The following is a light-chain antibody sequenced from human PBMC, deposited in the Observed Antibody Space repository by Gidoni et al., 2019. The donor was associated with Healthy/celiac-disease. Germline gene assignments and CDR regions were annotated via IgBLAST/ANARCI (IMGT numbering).Light chain of an antibody. CDR1: QSISSY. V-gene: IGKV1-39*01. J-gene: IGKJ4*01. CDR2: AAS. CDR3: QQSYSTPLT. Sequence: IKMTQSPSSLSESVGDRVTITCRASQSISSYLNWYQQKPGKAPKLLIYAASSLQSGVPSRFSGSGSGTDFTLTISSLQPEDFATYYCQQSYSTPLTFGGGTKVEIK.